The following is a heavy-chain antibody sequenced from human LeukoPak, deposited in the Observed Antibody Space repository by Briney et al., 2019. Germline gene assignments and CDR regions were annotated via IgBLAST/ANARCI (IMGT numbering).Heavy chain of an antibody. CDR2: IGTAGDT. CDR1: GFTFSSYD. Sequence: PGGSLRLPCAASGFTFSSYDMRWVRQAPGKGLEWVSAIGTAGDTYYPGSVKGRFTISRENAKNSLYLQMNSLRAGDTAVYYCARVQGLDFRWYFDLWGRGTLVTVSS. CDR3: ARVQGLDFRWYFDL. J-gene: IGHJ2*01. V-gene: IGHV3-13*01.